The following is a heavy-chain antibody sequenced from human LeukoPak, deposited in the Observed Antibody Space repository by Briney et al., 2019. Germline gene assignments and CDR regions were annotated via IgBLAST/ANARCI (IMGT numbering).Heavy chain of an antibody. V-gene: IGHV1-18*01. Sequence: ASVKVSRKASGYTFTSYGISWVRQAPGQGLEWMGWISAYNGNTNYAQKLQGRVTMTTDTSTSTAYMELRSLRSDDTAVYYCARAPAIEGWVFDFDYWGQGTLVTVSS. CDR3: ARAPAIEGWVFDFDY. J-gene: IGHJ4*02. CDR1: GYTFTSYG. D-gene: IGHD6-19*01. CDR2: ISAYNGNT.